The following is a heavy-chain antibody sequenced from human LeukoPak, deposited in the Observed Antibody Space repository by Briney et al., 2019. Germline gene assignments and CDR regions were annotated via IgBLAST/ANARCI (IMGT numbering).Heavy chain of an antibody. D-gene: IGHD2-8*02. CDR2: IYYSGSN. Sequence: SETLSLTCTVSGGSISSYYWSWVRQPPGKGLEWIGYIYYSGSNNYNPSLKSRVTISVDTSKNQFSLKLSSVTAADTAVYYCARDYWRGVWDVWGKGTTVTVSS. CDR1: GGSISSYY. CDR3: ARDYWRGVWDV. V-gene: IGHV4-59*01. J-gene: IGHJ6*04.